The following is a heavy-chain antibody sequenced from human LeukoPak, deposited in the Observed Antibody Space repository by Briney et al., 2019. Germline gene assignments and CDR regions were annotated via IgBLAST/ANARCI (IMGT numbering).Heavy chain of an antibody. CDR1: GGSISSYY. Sequence: SETLSLTCTVSGGSISSYYWSWIRQPPGKGLEWIGYIYYSGSTNYNPSLKSRVTISVDTSKNQFSLKLNSVTAADTAMYYCAKYNWNDYFDYWGQGTLVTVSS. CDR2: IYYSGST. CDR3: AKYNWNDYFDY. D-gene: IGHD1-1*01. J-gene: IGHJ4*02. V-gene: IGHV4-59*12.